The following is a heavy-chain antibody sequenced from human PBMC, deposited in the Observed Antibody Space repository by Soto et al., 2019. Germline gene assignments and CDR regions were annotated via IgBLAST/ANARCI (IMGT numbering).Heavy chain of an antibody. CDR1: GFTFSSYG. Sequence: QVQLVESGGGVVQPGRSLRLSCAASGFTFSSYGMHWVRQAPGKGLEWVAVISYDGSNKYYADSVKGRFTISRDNSKNTLYLQMNSLRAEDTAVYYCAKDLSTSIAAAGTLDYWGQGTLVTVSS. D-gene: IGHD6-13*01. J-gene: IGHJ4*02. CDR2: ISYDGSNK. CDR3: AKDLSTSIAAAGTLDY. V-gene: IGHV3-30*18.